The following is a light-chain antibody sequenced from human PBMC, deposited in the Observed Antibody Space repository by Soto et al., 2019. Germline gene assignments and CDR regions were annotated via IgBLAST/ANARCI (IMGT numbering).Light chain of an antibody. CDR3: LLSYNGPYV. CDR2: DTT. J-gene: IGLJ1*01. V-gene: IGLV7-46*01. Sequence: AVGTEEPSLTVSPGGTVARACGSSTGAVTNGHYPYWFQQKPGQAPRTLIYDTTNRHSWTPARFSGSLLGGKAALTLSGAQPEDEAEYYCLLSYNGPYVFGTGTKVTVL. CDR1: TGAVTNGHY.